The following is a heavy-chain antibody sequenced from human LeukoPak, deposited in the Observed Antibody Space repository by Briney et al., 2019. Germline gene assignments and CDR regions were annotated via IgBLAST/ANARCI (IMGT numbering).Heavy chain of an antibody. D-gene: IGHD6-13*01. CDR2: IWYDGSNK. CDR1: GFTFSSYG. V-gene: IGHV3-33*01. J-gene: IGHJ5*02. Sequence: GRSLRLSCAASGFTFSSYGMHWVRQAPGKGLEWVAVIWYDGSNKYYAGSVKGRFTISRDNSKNTLYLQMNSLRAEDTAVYYCARDRIAAARRYRWFDPWGQGTLVTVSS. CDR3: ARDRIAAARRYRWFDP.